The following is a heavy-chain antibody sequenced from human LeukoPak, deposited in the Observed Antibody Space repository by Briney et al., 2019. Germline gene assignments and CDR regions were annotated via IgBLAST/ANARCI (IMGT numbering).Heavy chain of an antibody. D-gene: IGHD3-10*01. CDR3: ARNRISSEHYGSGSYYYYYYYMDV. CDR1: GYTFTGYY. Sequence: ASVKVSCKASGYTFTGYYMHWVRQAPGQGLEWMGWINPNSGGTNYAQKFQGRVTMTRDTSISTAYMELSRLRSDDTAVYYCARNRISSEHYGSGSYYYYYYYMDVWGKGTTVTISS. V-gene: IGHV1-2*02. J-gene: IGHJ6*03. CDR2: INPNSGGT.